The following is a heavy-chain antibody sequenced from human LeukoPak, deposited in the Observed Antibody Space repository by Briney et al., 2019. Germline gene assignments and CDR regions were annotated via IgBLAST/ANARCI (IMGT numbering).Heavy chain of an antibody. CDR2: ISSNGGST. V-gene: IGHV3-64*01. CDR1: GFTFSSYA. J-gene: IGHJ4*02. CDR3: ARKEGSSGYYFDY. Sequence: GGSLRLSYAASGFTFSSYAMHWVRQAPGKGLEYVSAISSNGGSTYYANSVKGRFTISRDNSKNTLYLQMGSLRAEDMAVYYCARKEGSSGYYFDYWGQGTLVTVSS. D-gene: IGHD3-22*01.